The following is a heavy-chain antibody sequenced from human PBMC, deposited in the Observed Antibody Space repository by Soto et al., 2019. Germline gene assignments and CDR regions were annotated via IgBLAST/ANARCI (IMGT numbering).Heavy chain of an antibody. CDR2: IYYSGST. Sequence: SETLSLTCTVSGGSISSGGYYWSWIRQHPGKGLEWIGYIYYSGSTYYNPSLKSRVTISVDTSKNQFSLKLSSVTAADTAVYFCAREYCSSSSCYGADYWGQGTLVTVSS. J-gene: IGHJ4*02. D-gene: IGHD2-2*01. CDR1: GGSISSGGYY. CDR3: AREYCSSSSCYGADY. V-gene: IGHV4-31*03.